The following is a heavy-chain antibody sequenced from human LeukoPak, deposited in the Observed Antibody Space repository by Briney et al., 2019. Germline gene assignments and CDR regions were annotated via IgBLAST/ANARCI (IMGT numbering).Heavy chain of an antibody. CDR2: ISYDGSNK. J-gene: IGHJ4*02. V-gene: IGHV3-30*18. Sequence: PGGSLRLSCAASGFTFSSYGMHWVRQAPGKGLEWVAVISYDGSNKYYADSVKGRFTISRDNSKNTLYLQMNSLRVEDTAVYYCAKDLETHDTSACWGQGTLVTVSS. D-gene: IGHD3-22*01. CDR1: GFTFSSYG. CDR3: AKDLETHDTSAC.